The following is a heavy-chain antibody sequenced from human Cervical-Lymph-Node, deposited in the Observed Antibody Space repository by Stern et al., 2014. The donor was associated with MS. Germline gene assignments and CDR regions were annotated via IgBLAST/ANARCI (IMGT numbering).Heavy chain of an antibody. J-gene: IGHJ5*02. D-gene: IGHD6-13*01. CDR2: ICSVFGTP. Sequence: VQLVQSGAEVTKPGSSVRVSCKASGGTFSKFSSSWVRQAPGKGLEWMGWICSVFGTPTDAQEFRGRVTITADVSTSTVYMELSSLNCGLSSETSDRWYSLGYDLWGQGTLVTVSS. CDR1: GGTFSKFS. CDR3: RWYSLGYDL. V-gene: IGHV1-69*12.